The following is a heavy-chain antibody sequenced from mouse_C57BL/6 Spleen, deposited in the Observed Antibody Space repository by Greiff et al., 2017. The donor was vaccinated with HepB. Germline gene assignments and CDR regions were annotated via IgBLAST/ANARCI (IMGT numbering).Heavy chain of an antibody. CDR1: GYSITSGYY. V-gene: IGHV3-6*01. J-gene: IGHJ2*01. CDR3: ASEGNSFDY. CDR2: ISYDGSN. D-gene: IGHD2-14*01. Sequence: EVKLLESGPGLVKPSQSLSLTCSVTGYSITSGYYWNWIRQFPGNILEWMGYISYDGSNNYNTSLKNRITITRDTSKNQFFLKLNTVTTEDTAAYDCASEGNSFDYWGQGTTLTVSS.